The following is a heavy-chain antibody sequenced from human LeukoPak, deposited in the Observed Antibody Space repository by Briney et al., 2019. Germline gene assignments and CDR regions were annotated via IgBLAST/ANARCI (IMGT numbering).Heavy chain of an antibody. V-gene: IGHV3-7*01. CDR1: GFTFSSYW. Sequence: PGGSLRLSCAASGFTFSSYWMSWVRQAPGKGLEWVSNIKQDGGEKYYVDSVKGRFTISRDNSKNSLYLQMNSLRAEDTAVYYCARVKVRHMIVGVGWSTYYFDYWGQGTLVTVSS. CDR2: IKQDGGEK. J-gene: IGHJ4*02. D-gene: IGHD3-22*01. CDR3: ARVKVRHMIVGVGWSTYYFDY.